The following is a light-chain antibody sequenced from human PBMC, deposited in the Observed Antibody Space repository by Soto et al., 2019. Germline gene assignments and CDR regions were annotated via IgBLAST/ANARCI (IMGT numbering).Light chain of an antibody. CDR2: DAS. CDR3: QQYGTSPGT. Sequence: ETVVTQSPATLSVSPGERATLSCRARQSVSNYLAWYQQRPGQAPRLLIYDASTRATGIPARFSGSGSGTEFTLTISNLQSEDFAVYYCQQYGTSPGTFGQGTKVEIK. CDR1: QSVSNY. J-gene: IGKJ1*01. V-gene: IGKV3-15*01.